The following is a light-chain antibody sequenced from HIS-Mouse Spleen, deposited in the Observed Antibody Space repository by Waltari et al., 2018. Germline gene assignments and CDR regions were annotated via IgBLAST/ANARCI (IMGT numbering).Light chain of an antibody. J-gene: IGLJ3*02. CDR1: SSDVGSYNL. V-gene: IGLV2-23*01. Sequence: QSALTQPASVSGSPGQSITISCTGTSSDVGSYNLVSWYQQHPGKAPTRMIYEGSKRHSGVSNRFSGSKSGNTASLTISGLQAEDEADYYCCSYAGSSTWVFGGGTKLTVL. CDR3: CSYAGSSTWV. CDR2: EGS.